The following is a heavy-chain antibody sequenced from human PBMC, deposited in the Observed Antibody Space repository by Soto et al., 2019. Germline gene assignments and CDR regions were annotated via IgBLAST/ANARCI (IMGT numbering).Heavy chain of an antibody. CDR3: ARGVDAGLDY. CDR1: GYPFTRFY. J-gene: IGHJ4*02. D-gene: IGHD6-13*01. CDR2: MSPHSGNT. Sequence: GAPMKVSCKAFGYPFTRFYIKWVRQATGQGLEWMGWMSPHSGNTGYAQNFQGRVIMTRDTSISTAYMELSSLRSEDTAVYYCARGVDAGLDYWGQGALVTVSS. V-gene: IGHV1-8*01.